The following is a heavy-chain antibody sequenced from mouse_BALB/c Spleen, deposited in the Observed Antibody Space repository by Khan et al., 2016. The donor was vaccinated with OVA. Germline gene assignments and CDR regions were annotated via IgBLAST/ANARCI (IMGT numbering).Heavy chain of an antibody. CDR3: ARTARIKY. Sequence: EVKLLESGPGLVKPSQSLSLTCTVTGYSITSGYGWNWIRQFPGNKLEWMGYISYSGSNNYNPSIKSRISITRDTSKNQFFLQWNSVTTEDTATYYCARTARIKYWGQGTTLTVSA. CDR1: GYSITSGYG. J-gene: IGHJ2*01. D-gene: IGHD1-2*01. V-gene: IGHV3-2*02. CDR2: ISYSGSN.